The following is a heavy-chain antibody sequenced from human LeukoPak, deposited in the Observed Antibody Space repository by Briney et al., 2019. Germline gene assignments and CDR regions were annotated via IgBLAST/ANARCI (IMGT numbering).Heavy chain of an antibody. V-gene: IGHV1-2*02. CDR2: INPNSGGT. D-gene: IGHD6-13*01. CDR1: GYTFTGYY. CDR3: ASDTGIAAAGTPFDY. Sequence: ASVKVSCKASGYTFTGYYMHWVRQAPGQGLEWMGWINPNSGGTNYAQKFQGRVTMTRDTSISTAYMELSRLRSDDTAVYYCASDTGIAAAGTPFDYWGQGTLVTVSS. J-gene: IGHJ4*02.